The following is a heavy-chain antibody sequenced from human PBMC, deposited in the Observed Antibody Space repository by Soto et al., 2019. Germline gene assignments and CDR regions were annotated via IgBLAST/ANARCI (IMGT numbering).Heavy chain of an antibody. D-gene: IGHD2-21*02. J-gene: IGHJ4*02. V-gene: IGHV4-30-2*01. Sequence: QLQESGSGLVKSSQTLSLTCAFSGGSISSADYSWSWIRQPRGKGLEWIGHIYHNGNSYYNPSRKSRVTISVERSKIQFSLKLTAVTAADTAVYYCARGGGDRYLEYWGQGTLVTVSS. CDR3: ARGGGDRYLEY. CDR1: GGSISSADYS. CDR2: IYHNGNS.